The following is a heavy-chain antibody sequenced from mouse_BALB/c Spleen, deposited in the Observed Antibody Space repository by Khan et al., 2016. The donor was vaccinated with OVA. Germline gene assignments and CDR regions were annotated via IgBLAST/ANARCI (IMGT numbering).Heavy chain of an antibody. CDR3: TRHGYVACYTY. CDR2: IDPFSGGN. CDR1: GYSLTSYY. Sequence: VQLQQSGPELMKPGASVKISCKASGYSLTSYYIHWLMQSHGKSLEWIGYIDPFSGGNTYNQQFKGKATLTVDTSSSTAYIHLSNLTSEGSAVYYSTRHGYVACYTYWGQGTLVTVSA. J-gene: IGHJ3*01. V-gene: IGHV1S135*01. D-gene: IGHD2-2*01.